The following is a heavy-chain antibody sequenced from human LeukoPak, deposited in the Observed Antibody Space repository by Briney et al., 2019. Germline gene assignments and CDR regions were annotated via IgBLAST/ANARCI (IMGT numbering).Heavy chain of an antibody. CDR2: IYHSGST. J-gene: IGHJ4*02. D-gene: IGHD5-18*01. CDR3: ARLTWDTTMVRYYLDF. Sequence: SETLSLTCAVSGVSISSSNWWSWVRQPPGKGLEWIGEIYHSGSTNYNPSLKSRVTISVDKSKNQFSLKLSSLTAADTAVYYCARLTWDTTMVRYYLDFWGQGTLVTVSS. CDR1: GVSISSSNW. V-gene: IGHV4-4*02.